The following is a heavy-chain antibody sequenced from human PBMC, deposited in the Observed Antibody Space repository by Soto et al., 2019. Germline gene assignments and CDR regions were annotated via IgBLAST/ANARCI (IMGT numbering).Heavy chain of an antibody. CDR2: ISYDGTKK. CDR3: AKDYDSSGYYWPYYYYGMDV. Sequence: GGSLRLSCAASGFTFSSYGMNWVRQAPGKGLDWVAVISYDGTKKFYADSVKGRFTISRDNSKNTLYLQMNSLRAEDTGLYYCAKDYDSSGYYWPYYYYGMDVWGQGTTVTVSS. V-gene: IGHV3-30*18. CDR1: GFTFSSYG. D-gene: IGHD3-22*01. J-gene: IGHJ6*02.